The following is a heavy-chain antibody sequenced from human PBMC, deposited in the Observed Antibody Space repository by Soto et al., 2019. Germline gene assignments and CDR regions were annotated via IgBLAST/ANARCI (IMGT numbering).Heavy chain of an antibody. J-gene: IGHJ3*02. CDR1: GFTVSSNY. Sequence: EVQLVESGGGLVQPGGSLRLSCAASGFTVSSNYMSCVRQAPGKGLECVSLIYSAGSTYYANSLKGRFTISSDTSKNTLYLQMNSLRAEDTAVYYCARDYRFNIVATSFDIWGQGKMVTVSS. D-gene: IGHD5-12*01. CDR2: IYSAGST. CDR3: ARDYRFNIVATSFDI. V-gene: IGHV3-66*01.